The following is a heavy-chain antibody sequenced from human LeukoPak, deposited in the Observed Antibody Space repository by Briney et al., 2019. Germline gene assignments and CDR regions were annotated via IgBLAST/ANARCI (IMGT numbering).Heavy chain of an antibody. D-gene: IGHD2-21*02. Sequence: GGSLRLSCAASGFTFSTYAMSWVRQAPGKGLEWVSTIRGSGGSTYYADSVKGRFTISRDDSKSTLYLQMSSLRAEDTAVYYCARTYCGGDCYLDYWGQGTLVTVSS. CDR3: ARTYCGGDCYLDY. V-gene: IGHV3-23*01. CDR1: GFTFSTYA. CDR2: IRGSGGST. J-gene: IGHJ4*02.